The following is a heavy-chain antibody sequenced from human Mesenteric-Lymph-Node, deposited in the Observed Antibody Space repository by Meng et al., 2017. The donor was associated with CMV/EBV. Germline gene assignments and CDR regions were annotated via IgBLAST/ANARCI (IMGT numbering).Heavy chain of an antibody. J-gene: IGHJ4*02. Sequence: GGSLRLSCAASGFTFSSYSMNWVRQAPGKGLEWVSYISSSSSTIYYADSVKGRFTISRDNAKNSLYLQMNSLRAEDTAVYYCARGDVLRFLEWLYYWGQGTLVTVSS. V-gene: IGHV3-48*04. CDR1: GFTFSSYS. CDR2: ISSSSSTI. CDR3: ARGDVLRFLEWLYY. D-gene: IGHD3-3*01.